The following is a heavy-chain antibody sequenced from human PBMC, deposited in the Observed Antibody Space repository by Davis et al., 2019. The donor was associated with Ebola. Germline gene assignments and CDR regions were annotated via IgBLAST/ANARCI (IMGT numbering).Heavy chain of an antibody. CDR3: AKGSLYDSSGYPMFDY. J-gene: IGHJ4*02. V-gene: IGHV3-9*01. CDR2: ISWNSGSI. CDR1: GFTFDDYA. Sequence: PGGSLRLSCAASGFTFDDYAMHWVRQAPGKGLEWVSGISWNSGSIGYADSVKGRFTISRDNAKNSLYLQMNSLRAEDTALYYCAKGSLYDSSGYPMFDYWGQGTLVTVSS. D-gene: IGHD3-22*01.